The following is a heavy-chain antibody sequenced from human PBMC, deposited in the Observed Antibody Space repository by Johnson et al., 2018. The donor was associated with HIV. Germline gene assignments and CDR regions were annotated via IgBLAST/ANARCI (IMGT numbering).Heavy chain of an antibody. J-gene: IGHJ3*02. V-gene: IGHV3-30*03. Sequence: VQLVESGGGVVQPGRSLRLSCAASGFTFSTYGMHWVRQAPGKGLEGVATISYDGSNKYYADSVKGRFTISRDNSKNTLYLQMNSLRAEDTAVYYCARVRGLIAFDIWGQGTMVTVSS. D-gene: IGHD3-22*01. CDR2: ISYDGSNK. CDR1: GFTFSTYG. CDR3: ARVRGLIAFDI.